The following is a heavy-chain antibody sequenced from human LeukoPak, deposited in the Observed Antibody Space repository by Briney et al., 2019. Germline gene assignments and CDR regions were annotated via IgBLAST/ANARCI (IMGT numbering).Heavy chain of an antibody. CDR3: ANRRANYYYGMDV. J-gene: IGHJ6*02. Sequence: PGGSLRLSCAASGFTFSSYAMSWVRQAPGKGLEWVSAISGSGGSTYYADSVKGRFTISRDNSKNTLYLQMNSLRAEDTAVYYCANRRANYYYGMDVWGQGTTVTVSS. D-gene: IGHD3-10*01. CDR1: GFTFSSYA. V-gene: IGHV3-23*01. CDR2: ISGSGGST.